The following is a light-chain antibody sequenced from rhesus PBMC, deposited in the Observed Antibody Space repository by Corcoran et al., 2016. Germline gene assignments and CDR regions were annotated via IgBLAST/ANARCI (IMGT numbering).Light chain of an antibody. CDR2: DAN. J-gene: IGKJ1*01. Sequence: DIQMSQSPSSLSASVGDRATITWRSSQGIRNFLNWYQQKPGKAPKLLIFDANSLASGVPSRFSGSGSGTEFTLTLNCLQPDDFATYYWQQDNSKPRTFGQGTKVEIK. CDR3: QQDNSKPRT. V-gene: IGKV1-32*04. CDR1: QGIRNF.